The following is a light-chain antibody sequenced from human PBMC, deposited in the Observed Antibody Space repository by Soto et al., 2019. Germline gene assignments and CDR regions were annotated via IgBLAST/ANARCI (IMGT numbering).Light chain of an antibody. CDR3: QQHNSYPFT. CDR2: AAS. Sequence: EILLTQSPSFLPASVGDRVTITCRASQGISNYLAWYQQKPGRAPGLLMYAASTLQRGVSSRFSGSGSGTEFTLTISNLQPEDFATYYCQQHNSYPFTFGGGTKVEIK. CDR1: QGISNY. V-gene: IGKV1-9*01. J-gene: IGKJ4*01.